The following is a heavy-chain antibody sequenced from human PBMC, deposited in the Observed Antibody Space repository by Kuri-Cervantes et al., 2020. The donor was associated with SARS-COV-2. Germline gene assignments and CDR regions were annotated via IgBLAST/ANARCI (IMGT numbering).Heavy chain of an antibody. CDR3: ARDSYYYDSKGGGLPDY. D-gene: IGHD3-22*01. Sequence: SETLSLTCAVSGDSVSGYFWSWIRQPADKGLEWIGRIFTIGSTNYNPSLESRVTMSVDTSKNQFSLKLSSVTAADTAVYYCARDSYYYDSKGGGLPDYWGQGTLVTVSS. J-gene: IGHJ4*02. CDR2: IFTIGST. V-gene: IGHV4-4*07. CDR1: GDSVSGYF.